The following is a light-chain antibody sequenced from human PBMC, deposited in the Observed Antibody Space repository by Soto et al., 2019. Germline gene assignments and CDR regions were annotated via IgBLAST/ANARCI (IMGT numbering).Light chain of an antibody. J-gene: IGKJ5*01. Sequence: EIEVTQSPATVSLSLGERVTLSCRASETISGLLAWYQQRPGKAPRLLIYDTSSRASGVPARFSGSGSGTDFTLTISSLQPEDLGAYYCQQPHSLPITFGQGTRLEIK. V-gene: IGKV3-11*01. CDR1: ETISGL. CDR3: QQPHSLPIT. CDR2: DTS.